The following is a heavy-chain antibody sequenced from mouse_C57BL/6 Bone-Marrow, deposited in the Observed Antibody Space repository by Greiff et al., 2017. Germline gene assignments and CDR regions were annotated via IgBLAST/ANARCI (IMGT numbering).Heavy chain of an antibody. CDR2: ISNGGGST. Sequence: EVQVVESGGGLVQPGGSLKLSCAASGFTFSDYYMYWVRQTPEKRLEWVAYISNGGGSTYYPDTVKGRFTISRDNAKNTLYLQMSRLKSEDTAMYYCARDGNYVLFAYWGQGTLVTVSA. J-gene: IGHJ3*01. D-gene: IGHD2-1*01. CDR3: ARDGNYVLFAY. CDR1: GFTFSDYY. V-gene: IGHV5-12*01.